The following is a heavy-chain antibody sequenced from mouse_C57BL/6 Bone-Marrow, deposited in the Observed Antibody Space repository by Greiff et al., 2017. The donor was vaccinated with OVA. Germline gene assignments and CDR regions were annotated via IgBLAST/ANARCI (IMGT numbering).Heavy chain of an antibody. CDR3: ARWGTYDSNYEGAWFAY. J-gene: IGHJ3*01. CDR2: IHPNSGST. D-gene: IGHD2-5*01. V-gene: IGHV1-64*01. Sequence: QVQLQQPGAELVKPGASVKLSCKASGYTFTSYWMHWVKQRPGQGLEWIGMIHPNSGSTNYNEKFKSKATLTVDKSSSTAYMQLSSLTSEDSAVYYCARWGTYDSNYEGAWFAYWGQGTLVTVSA. CDR1: GYTFTSYW.